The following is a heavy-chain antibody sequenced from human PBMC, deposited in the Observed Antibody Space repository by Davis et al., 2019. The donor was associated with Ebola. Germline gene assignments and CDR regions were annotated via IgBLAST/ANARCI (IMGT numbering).Heavy chain of an antibody. V-gene: IGHV3-48*02. Sequence: PGGSLRLSCAASGFTFSSYTMNWVRQAPGKGLEWVSYIGTRGDPTVYADSVKGRFTVSRDDANNSLFLLMNSLRDEDTAIYYCVRDYLFALDIWGQGTTVTVSS. CDR1: GFTFSSYT. CDR2: IGTRGDPT. J-gene: IGHJ6*02. CDR3: VRDYLFALDI. D-gene: IGHD3-22*01.